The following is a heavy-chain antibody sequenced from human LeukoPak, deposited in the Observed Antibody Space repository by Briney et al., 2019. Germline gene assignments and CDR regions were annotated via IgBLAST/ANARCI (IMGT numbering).Heavy chain of an antibody. Sequence: PGRSLRLSCAASGFTFSSYGMHWVRQAPGKGLEWVAVIWYDGSNKYYADSVKGRFTISRDNSKNTLYLQMNSLRAEDTAVYYCAREGNGEGDLLPLYYWGQGTLVTVSS. J-gene: IGHJ4*02. CDR1: GFTFSSYG. CDR2: IWYDGSNK. CDR3: AREGNGEGDLLPLYY. V-gene: IGHV3-33*01. D-gene: IGHD2-21*02.